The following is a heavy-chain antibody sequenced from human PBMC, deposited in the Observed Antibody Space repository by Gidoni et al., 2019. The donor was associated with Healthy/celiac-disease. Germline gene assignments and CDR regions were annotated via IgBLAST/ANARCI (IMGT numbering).Heavy chain of an antibody. J-gene: IGHJ4*02. V-gene: IGHV3-23*01. Sequence: EVQLLESGGGLVQPGGSLRLSCAASGFHFTSYAMSWVRPAPGKGLEWVSAISGSGGSTYYADSVKGRFTISRDNSKNTLYLQMNSLRAEDTAVYYCAKGPRRWLVGGYYFDYWGQGTLVTVSS. CDR1: GFHFTSYA. CDR2: ISGSGGST. CDR3: AKGPRRWLVGGYYFDY. D-gene: IGHD6-19*01.